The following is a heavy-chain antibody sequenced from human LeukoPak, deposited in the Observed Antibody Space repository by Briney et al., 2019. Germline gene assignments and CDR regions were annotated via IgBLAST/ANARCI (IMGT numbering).Heavy chain of an antibody. D-gene: IGHD3-10*01. V-gene: IGHV3-23*01. CDR1: GGSISSNTYY. J-gene: IGHJ5*02. CDR2: ISGGGSST. Sequence: ETLSLTRTVSGGSISSNTYYWGWIRQAPGKGLEWVSSISGGGSSTIYADSVKGRFTISRDNSKNTLYLQMNSLRAEDTAVYYCAKGGSNYFDPWGQGTLVTVSS. CDR3: AKGGSNYFDP.